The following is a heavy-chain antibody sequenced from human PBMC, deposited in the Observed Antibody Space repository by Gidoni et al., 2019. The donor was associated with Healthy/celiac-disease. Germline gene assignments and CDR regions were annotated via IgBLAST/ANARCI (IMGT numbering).Heavy chain of an antibody. V-gene: IGHV3-74*01. Sequence: RLSCAASGFTFSSYWMHWVRQAPGKGLVWVSRINSDGSSTSYADSVKGRFTISRDNAKNTLYLQMNSLRAEDTAVYYCARDVQEGADAFDIWGQGTMVTVSS. D-gene: IGHD1-26*01. CDR2: INSDGSST. J-gene: IGHJ3*02. CDR1: GFTFSSYW. CDR3: ARDVQEGADAFDI.